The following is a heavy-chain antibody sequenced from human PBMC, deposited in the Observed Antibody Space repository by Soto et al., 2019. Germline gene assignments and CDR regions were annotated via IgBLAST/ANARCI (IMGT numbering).Heavy chain of an antibody. V-gene: IGHV4-31*03. D-gene: IGHD5-18*01. Sequence: QVQLQESGPGLVKPSQTLSLTCTVSGGSINSGGYCWSWIRQHPGKGLDWIGCISYGGSTSYNPSSKSRVTFSVDTSKNQFSRKLTSVTAADTAVYYGSRGILVWGQGALITVSS. CDR1: GGSINSGGYC. CDR2: ISYGGST. CDR3: SRGILV. J-gene: IGHJ4*02.